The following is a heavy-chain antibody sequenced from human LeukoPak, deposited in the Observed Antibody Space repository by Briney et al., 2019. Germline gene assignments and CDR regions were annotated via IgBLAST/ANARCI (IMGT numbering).Heavy chain of an antibody. J-gene: IGHJ4*02. V-gene: IGHV1-2*02. CDR1: GYTFTGYY. CDR3: ARDRGYSGYDYYFDY. Sequence: ASVKVSCKASGYTFTGYYMHWVRQAPGQGLEWTGWINPNSGGTNYAQKFQGRVTMTRDTSISTAYMELSRLRSDDTAVYYCARDRGYSGYDYYFDYWGQGTLVTVSS. D-gene: IGHD5-12*01. CDR2: INPNSGGT.